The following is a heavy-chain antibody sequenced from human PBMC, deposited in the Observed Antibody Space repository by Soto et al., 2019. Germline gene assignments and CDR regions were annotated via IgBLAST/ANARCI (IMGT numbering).Heavy chain of an antibody. J-gene: IGHJ4*02. CDR2: INSDGSST. CDR3: TKVISTVGGDFDS. Sequence: EVQLVESGGGLVQPGGSLRLSCAASGFTFGNYWMHWVRQAPGKGLVWVARINSDGSSTSYADSVKGRFTISRDNAKNTLYLQMNSLRAEDTAMYYCTKVISTVGGDFDSCGQVTLVTVSS. D-gene: IGHD3-16*01. V-gene: IGHV3-74*01. CDR1: GFTFGNYW.